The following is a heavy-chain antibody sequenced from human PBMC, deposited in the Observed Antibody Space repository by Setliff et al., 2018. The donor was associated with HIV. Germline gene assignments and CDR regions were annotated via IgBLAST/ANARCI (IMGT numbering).Heavy chain of an antibody. D-gene: IGHD3-22*01. CDR2: LSGSGVGT. V-gene: IGHV3-23*01. CDR1: GFTFSSYS. CDR3: AKAGDYYDRTTFDS. J-gene: IGHJ4*02. Sequence: GSLRLSCAASGFTFSSYSTNWVRQAPGKGLAWVSGLSGSGVGTYYAGSVKGRFTISRDNSKNTLYLQMNSLRAEDTAVYYCAKAGDYYDRTTFDSWGQGTLVTVSS.